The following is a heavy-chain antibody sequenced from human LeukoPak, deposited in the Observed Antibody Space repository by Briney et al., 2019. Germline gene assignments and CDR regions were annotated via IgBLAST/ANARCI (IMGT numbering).Heavy chain of an antibody. V-gene: IGHV3-20*04. CDR3: ARGDYYGSGNSGGDY. J-gene: IGHJ4*02. CDR1: GFTFDDYG. D-gene: IGHD3-10*01. CDR2: INWNGGST. Sequence: PGGSLRLPCAASGFTFDDYGMSWVRHAPGKGLEWVSGINWNGGSTGYADSVKGRFTISRDNAKNSLYLQMNSLRAEDTALYYCARGDYYGSGNSGGDYWGQGTLVTVSS.